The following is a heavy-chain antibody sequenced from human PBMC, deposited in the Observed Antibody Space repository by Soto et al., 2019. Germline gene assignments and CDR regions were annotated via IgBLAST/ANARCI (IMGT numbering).Heavy chain of an antibody. CDR3: ARDIAVAGTVGAFDY. V-gene: IGHV3-30-3*01. CDR1: GFTFSSYA. D-gene: IGHD6-19*01. J-gene: IGHJ4*02. CDR2: ISYDGSNK. Sequence: QVQLVESGGGVVQPGRSLRLSCAASGFTFSSYAMHWVRQAPGKGLEWVAVISYDGSNKYYADSVKGRFTISRDNSKNTLYRQMNSLRAEDTAVYYCARDIAVAGTVGAFDYWGQGTLVTVSS.